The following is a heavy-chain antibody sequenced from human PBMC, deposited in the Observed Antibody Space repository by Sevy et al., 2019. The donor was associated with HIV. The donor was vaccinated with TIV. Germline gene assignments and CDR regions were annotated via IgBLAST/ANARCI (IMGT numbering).Heavy chain of an antibody. CDR1: GYTLTKLS. V-gene: IGHV1-24*01. D-gene: IGHD2-15*01. CDR3: ATVGLRYYSGASSYQGDWFDP. Sequence: ASVKVSCKVSGYTLTKLSIHWVRQAPGKGLAWMGDFDPQDGETIYAERFQGRLTMTVDTSTDTAYMELSSLTSEDTAVYYCATVGLRYYSGASSYQGDWFDPWGQGTLVTVSS. J-gene: IGHJ5*02. CDR2: FDPQDGET.